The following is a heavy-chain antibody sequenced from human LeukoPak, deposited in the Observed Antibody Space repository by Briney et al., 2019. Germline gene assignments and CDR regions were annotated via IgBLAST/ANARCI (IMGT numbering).Heavy chain of an antibody. CDR1: GFTFSSYS. Sequence: GGSLRLSCAASGFTFSSYSMNWVRQAPGKGLEWVSYISSSSSTIYYADSVKGRFTISRDNAKNSLYLQMNSPRAEDTAVYYCARSITMVRGVIENYFDYWGQGTLVTVSS. CDR3: ARSITMVRGVIENYFDY. CDR2: ISSSSSTI. V-gene: IGHV3-48*01. J-gene: IGHJ4*02. D-gene: IGHD3-10*01.